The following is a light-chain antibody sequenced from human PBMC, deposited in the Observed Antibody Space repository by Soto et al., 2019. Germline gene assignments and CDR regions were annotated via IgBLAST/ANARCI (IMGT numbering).Light chain of an antibody. J-gene: IGKJ1*01. V-gene: IGKV4-1*01. CDR3: QQYYSTPQT. Sequence: ILMTQSPYSLSVSLGERATINCKSSQSVLYSSNNKNYLAWYQQKPGQPPKLLIYWASTRESGVPGRFSGSGSGTDFTLTISSLQAEDVAVYYCQQYYSTPQTFGQGTKVDIK. CDR1: QSVLYSSNNKNY. CDR2: WAS.